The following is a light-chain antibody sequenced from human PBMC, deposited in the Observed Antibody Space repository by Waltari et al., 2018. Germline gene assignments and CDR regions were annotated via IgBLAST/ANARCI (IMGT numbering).Light chain of an antibody. V-gene: IGKV3-20*01. CDR3: QNHERLPAT. CDR2: GAS. J-gene: IGKJ1*01. CDR1: QSVSRA. Sequence: EIVLTQSPGTLSLSPGERATLSCRASQSVSRALAWYQQNPGQAPRLLIYGASNRATGIPDRFSGSGSGTDFSLIISRLEPEDFAVYYCQNHERLPATFGQGTKVEIK.